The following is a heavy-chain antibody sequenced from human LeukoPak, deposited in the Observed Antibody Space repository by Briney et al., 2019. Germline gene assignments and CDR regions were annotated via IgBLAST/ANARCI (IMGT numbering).Heavy chain of an antibody. J-gene: IGHJ4*02. Sequence: GGCLRLSCAASGFTLSRCAMQWVRQAPGQGLEYVSGISNDGGSTYYASSVKGRFTISRDNSKNTLYLQMGSLRVEDMAVYYCAALTEGYWGQGTLVTVSS. D-gene: IGHD1-14*01. CDR3: AALTEGY. V-gene: IGHV3-64*01. CDR1: GFTLSRCA. CDR2: ISNDGGST.